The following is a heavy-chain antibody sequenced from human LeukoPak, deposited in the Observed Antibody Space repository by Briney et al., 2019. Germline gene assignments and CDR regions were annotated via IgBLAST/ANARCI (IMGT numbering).Heavy chain of an antibody. Sequence: RSLRLSCAASGFTFSSYAMHWVRQAPGKGLEWVAVISYDGSNKYYADSVKGRFTISRDNSKNPLYLQMNSLRAEDTAVYYCARDMGDYYYYGMDVWGQGTTVTVSS. CDR2: ISYDGSNK. V-gene: IGHV3-30-3*01. CDR3: ARDMGDYYYYGMDV. J-gene: IGHJ6*02. CDR1: GFTFSSYA. D-gene: IGHD3-10*01.